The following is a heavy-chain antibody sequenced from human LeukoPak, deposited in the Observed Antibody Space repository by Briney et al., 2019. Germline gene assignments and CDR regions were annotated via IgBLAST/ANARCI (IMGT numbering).Heavy chain of an antibody. D-gene: IGHD3-3*01. J-gene: IGHJ4*02. CDR2: IYSGGST. CDR3: ARERRPTYYDFWSGYYI. Sequence: PGGSLRLSCAASGFTYSSYAMSWVRQAPGKGLEWVSVIYSGGSTYYADSVRGRFTISRDNSKNTLYLQMNSLGAEDTAVYYCARERRPTYYDFWSGYYIWGQGTLVTVSS. V-gene: IGHV3-53*01. CDR1: GFTYSSYA.